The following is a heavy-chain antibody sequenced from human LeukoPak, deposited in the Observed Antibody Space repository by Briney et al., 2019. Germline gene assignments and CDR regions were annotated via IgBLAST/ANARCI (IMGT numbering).Heavy chain of an antibody. V-gene: IGHV3-21*01. D-gene: IGHD3-10*01. CDR1: GFTFSSYS. J-gene: IGHJ5*02. CDR3: ARVITPMVRGGDWFDP. CDR2: ISSSSSYI. Sequence: GGSLRLSCAASGFTFSSYSMNWVRQAPGKGLEWVSSISSSSSYIYYADSVKGRFTISRDNAKNSLYLQMNSLRAEDTAVYYCARVITPMVRGGDWFDPWGQGTLVTVSS.